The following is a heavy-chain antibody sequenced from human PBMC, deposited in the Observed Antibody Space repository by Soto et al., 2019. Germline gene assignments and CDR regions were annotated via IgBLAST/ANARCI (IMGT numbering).Heavy chain of an antibody. CDR2: ISSSGTTT. CDR3: ARIWGGGGYALIY. Sequence: QVQLVESGGGLVKPGGSLRLSCAASGFTFSDFYMSWIRQAPGKGLEWISYISSSGTTTYYTDSVKGRFTISRDNAKHALSLQMSTLRAEDTAVYYCARIWGGGGYALIYWGQGTLVSVSS. CDR1: GFTFSDFY. J-gene: IGHJ4*02. D-gene: IGHD2-8*01. V-gene: IGHV3-11*01.